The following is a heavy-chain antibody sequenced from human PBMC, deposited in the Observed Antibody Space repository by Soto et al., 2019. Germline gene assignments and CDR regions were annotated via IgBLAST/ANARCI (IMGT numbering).Heavy chain of an antibody. CDR1: GFTFNNYG. J-gene: IGHJ5*02. V-gene: IGHV3-30*03. D-gene: IGHD2-15*01. CDR2: ISFDGRNT. Sequence: GGSLRLSCAASGFTFNNYGMHWVRQAPGKGLEWVVVISFDGRNTYYADSVKGRFTISRDNSKNTLYLQMTSLRPEDTAVYYCARARYCSGGGCSRANWFDPWGQGTLVTVSS. CDR3: ARARYCSGGGCSRANWFDP.